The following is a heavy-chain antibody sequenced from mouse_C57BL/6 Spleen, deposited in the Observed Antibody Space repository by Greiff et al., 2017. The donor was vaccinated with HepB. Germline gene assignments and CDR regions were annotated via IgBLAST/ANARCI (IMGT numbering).Heavy chain of an antibody. CDR2: ISYDGSN. V-gene: IGHV3-6*01. CDR3: ARNYYGSSWYFDV. Sequence: DVKLQESGPGLVKPSQSLSLTCSVPGYSITSGYYWNWIRQFPGNKLEWMGYISYDGSNNYNPSLKNRISITRDTSKNQFFLKLNSVTTEDTATYYCARNYYGSSWYFDVWGTGTTVTGSS. CDR1: GYSITSGYY. J-gene: IGHJ1*03. D-gene: IGHD1-1*01.